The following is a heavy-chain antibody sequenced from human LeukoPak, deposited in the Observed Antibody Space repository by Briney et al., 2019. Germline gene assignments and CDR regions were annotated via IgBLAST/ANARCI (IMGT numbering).Heavy chain of an antibody. D-gene: IGHD1-26*01. CDR3: ARGGGGAKAFYYXY. Sequence: PSETLSLTCAVSGESFSGNFWTWIRQSPGKGLEWIGEIDHNGITHYNPSLKSRVAMSVDTTRKRFSLTLTSENAADTAVYYCARGGGGAKAFYYXYWGQGSLVXXSS. J-gene: IGHJ4*02. CDR2: IDHNGIT. V-gene: IGHV4-34*01. CDR1: GESFSGNF.